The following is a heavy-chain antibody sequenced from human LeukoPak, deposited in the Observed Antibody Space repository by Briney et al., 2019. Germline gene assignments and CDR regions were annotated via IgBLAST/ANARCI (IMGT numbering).Heavy chain of an antibody. J-gene: IGHJ4*02. D-gene: IGHD3-3*01. CDR3: ARLFGGMTIIDY. Sequence: GGSLRLSCAGSGFTFSTYWMSWVRQAPGKGLEWVGSINPDGHTTHYVDSVKGRFTISRDNVDNSLYLQMNSLRAGDTASYFCARLFGGMTIIDYWGQGTLVTVSS. CDR1: GFTFSTYW. CDR2: INPDGHTT. V-gene: IGHV3-7*03.